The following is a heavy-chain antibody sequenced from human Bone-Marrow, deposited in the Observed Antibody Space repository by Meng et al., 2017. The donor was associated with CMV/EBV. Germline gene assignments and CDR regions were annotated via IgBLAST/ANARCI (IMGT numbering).Heavy chain of an antibody. V-gene: IGHV3-7*01. CDR2: IKEAGSEK. D-gene: IGHD3-3*01. CDR3: ARGPPAVLRFLEWLDFACFDP. CDR1: GFPFSSYW. J-gene: IGHJ5*02. Sequence: GGSLRLSCAASGFPFSSYWMSWVRQTPGKGLEWVANIKEAGSEKHYLDSVKGRFTIPRDNAKNSLYLQMKTLRAEDTAVYFCARGPPAVLRFLEWLDFACFDPWGQGTLVTVSS.